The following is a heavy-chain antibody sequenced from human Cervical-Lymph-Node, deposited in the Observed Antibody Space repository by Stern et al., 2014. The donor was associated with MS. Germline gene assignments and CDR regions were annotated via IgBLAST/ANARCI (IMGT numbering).Heavy chain of an antibody. Sequence: VQLVESGGGVVQPGRSLRLACAASGFTFSSYGMHWVRLAPDRGLEWVAVIWYDGSNKYYADSVKGRFTISRDNSKNTLYLQMNSLRAEDAAVYYCARDSSKGGSNYWGQGTLVTVSS. CDR3: ARDSSKGGSNY. CDR1: GFTFSSYG. J-gene: IGHJ4*02. D-gene: IGHD2-2*01. CDR2: IWYDGSNK. V-gene: IGHV3-33*01.